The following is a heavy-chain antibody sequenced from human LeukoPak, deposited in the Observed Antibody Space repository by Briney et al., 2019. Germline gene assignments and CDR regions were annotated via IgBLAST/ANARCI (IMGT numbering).Heavy chain of an antibody. CDR2: IKQDGSQE. Sequence: GGSLRLSCAASRFTLSTYWMSWVRQAPGKGLEWVAHIKQDGSQEYYVDSVKGRFTISRDSAKNSLYLQMNSLRAEDTAVYYCAKGRYCNGITCPPIYYYGMDVWGQGTTVTVSS. D-gene: IGHD2-2*01. V-gene: IGHV3-7*03. J-gene: IGHJ6*02. CDR1: RFTLSTYW. CDR3: AKGRYCNGITCPPIYYYGMDV.